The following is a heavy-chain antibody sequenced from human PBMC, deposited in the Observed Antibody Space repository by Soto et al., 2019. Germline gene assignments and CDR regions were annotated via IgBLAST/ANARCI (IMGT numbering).Heavy chain of an antibody. V-gene: IGHV4-31*03. CDR3: ARGGSSTANWIDP. CDR1: GDAIYIGGYY. CDR2: IYHTGKT. D-gene: IGHD2-2*01. J-gene: IGHJ5*02. Sequence: PSETLSLTCTVSGDAIYIGGYYWTWIRQHPGNGLEWIGYIYHTGKTYYNPSLESRVTMSFDTSKNQFSLKLASVTAADTAVYYGARGGSSTANWIDPWGQGTLVTVSS.